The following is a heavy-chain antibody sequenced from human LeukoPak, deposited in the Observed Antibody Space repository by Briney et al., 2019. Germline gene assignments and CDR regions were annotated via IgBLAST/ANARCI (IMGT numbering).Heavy chain of an antibody. D-gene: IGHD2-2*01. CDR3: TRGGTAATSYYNPMDV. CDR1: GFTFSDRY. CDR2: SRNKANGYTQ. J-gene: IGHJ6*02. Sequence: GGSLRLSCAASGFTFSDRYMDWVRQAPGKGLEWVGRSRNKANGYTQEYAASVKGRFTISRDDSKNSLYLQMNSLKTEDTAVYYCTRGGTAATSYYNPMDVWGQGTTVTVFS. V-gene: IGHV3-72*01.